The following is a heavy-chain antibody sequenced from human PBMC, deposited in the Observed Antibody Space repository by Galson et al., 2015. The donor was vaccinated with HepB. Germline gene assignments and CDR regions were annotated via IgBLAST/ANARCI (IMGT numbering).Heavy chain of an antibody. CDR2: ISGGVGTT. CDR1: GFTFNNYV. D-gene: IGHD3-10*01. V-gene: IGHV3-23*01. CDR3: AKEGILLWSYGMDV. J-gene: IGHJ6*02. Sequence: SLRLSCAASGFTFNNYVMSWVRQAPGKGLEWVSSISGGVGTTYYGDSVKGRFSMSRDNSRTTLYLQMNGLRVEDTAIYYCAKEGILLWSYGMDVWGQGTTVTVSS.